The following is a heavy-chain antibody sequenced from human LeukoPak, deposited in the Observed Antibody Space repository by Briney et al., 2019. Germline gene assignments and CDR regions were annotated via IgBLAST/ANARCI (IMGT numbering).Heavy chain of an antibody. CDR2: INWNGGST. J-gene: IGHJ4*02. CDR3: ASGDRNGWYFYY. D-gene: IGHD6-19*01. Sequence: PGGSLRLSCAGSGFIFDDHGMSWVRQAPGKGLEWVSGINWNGGSTGYADSVQGRFTISRDNAKNSLYLQMNSLRAEDTAFYYCASGDRNGWYFYYWAREPWSPSPQ. V-gene: IGHV3-20*04. CDR1: GFIFDDHG.